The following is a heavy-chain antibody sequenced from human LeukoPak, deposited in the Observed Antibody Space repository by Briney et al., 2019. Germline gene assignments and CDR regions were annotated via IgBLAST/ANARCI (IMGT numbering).Heavy chain of an antibody. CDR3: AKDFLVQLWLRVHYYYGMDV. Sequence: PGGSLRLSCAASGFTFSSYGMHWVRQAPGTGLEWVAVISYDGSNKYYADSVKGRFTISRDNSKNTLYLQMNSLRAEDTAVYYCAKDFLVQLWLRVHYYYGMDVWGQGTTVTVSS. V-gene: IGHV3-30*18. CDR2: ISYDGSNK. D-gene: IGHD5-18*01. J-gene: IGHJ6*02. CDR1: GFTFSSYG.